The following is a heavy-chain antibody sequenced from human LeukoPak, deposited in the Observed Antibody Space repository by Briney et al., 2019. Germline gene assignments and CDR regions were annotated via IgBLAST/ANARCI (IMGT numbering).Heavy chain of an antibody. D-gene: IGHD4-17*01. CDR3: ARTRGGDYVLDY. Sequence: ASVKVSCKASGYTFTGYYMHWVRQAPGQGLEWMGWISAYNGNTNYAQKLQGRVTMTTDTSTSTAYMELSSLRSEDTAVYYCARTRGGDYVLDYWGQGTLVTVSS. V-gene: IGHV1-18*04. CDR1: GYTFTGYY. J-gene: IGHJ4*02. CDR2: ISAYNGNT.